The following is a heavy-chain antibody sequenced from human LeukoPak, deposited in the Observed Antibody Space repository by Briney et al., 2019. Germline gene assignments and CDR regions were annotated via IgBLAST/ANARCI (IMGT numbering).Heavy chain of an antibody. CDR2: ISARSTST. J-gene: IGHJ4*02. CDR3: PKVSLAGYNSGAHFDY. D-gene: IGHD6-19*01. V-gene: IGHV3-23*01. Sequence: GGSLRLSCTASGFTFSNYAMKWVRQAPGKGLEWVSSISARSTSTYYADSVKGRCTISRDNSKNTLYLHLSRLRAEDTALYFCPKVSLAGYNSGAHFDYWGQGTLVTVSS. CDR1: GFTFSNYA.